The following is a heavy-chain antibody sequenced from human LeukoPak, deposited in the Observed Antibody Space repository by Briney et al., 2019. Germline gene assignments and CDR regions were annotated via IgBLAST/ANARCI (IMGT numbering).Heavy chain of an antibody. V-gene: IGHV3-15*01. CDR2: IKSKTDGGTT. J-gene: IGHJ4*02. D-gene: IGHD6-19*01. Sequence: GGSLRHSCAASGFTFSNAWISWVRQAPGQGLEWVGRIKSKTDGGTTDYAAPVKGRFTISRDDSKNTVYLQMNSLKTEDTAVYYCTTGSGGWYGFDLWGQGTMVTVSS. CDR1: GFTFSNAW. CDR3: TTGSGGWYGFDL.